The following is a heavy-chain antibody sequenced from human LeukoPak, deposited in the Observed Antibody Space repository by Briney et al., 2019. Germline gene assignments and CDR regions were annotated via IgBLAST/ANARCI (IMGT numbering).Heavy chain of an antibody. D-gene: IGHD6-6*01. J-gene: IGHJ4*02. CDR1: GGSISSGSYY. Sequence: RSSETLSLTCTVSGGSISSGSYYWSWIRQPAGKGLEWIGRIYTSGSTDYNPSLKSRVTISVDTSKNQFSLKLSSVTAADTAVYYCARHKPVSLWQLGGGPPDYWGQGTLVTVSS. CDR2: IYTSGST. CDR3: ARHKPVSLWQLGGGPPDY. V-gene: IGHV4-61*02.